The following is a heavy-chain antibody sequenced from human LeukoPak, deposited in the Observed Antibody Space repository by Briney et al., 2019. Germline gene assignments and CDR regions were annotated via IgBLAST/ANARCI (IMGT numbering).Heavy chain of an antibody. CDR2: IYYSGST. CDR3: ARGRIAVAGSFPYFDY. D-gene: IGHD6-19*01. V-gene: IGHV4-59*01. J-gene: IGHJ4*02. CDR1: GGSISSYY. Sequence: PSETLSLTCTVSGGSISSYYWSWIRQPPGQGLEWSGYIYYSGSTNYNPSLKSRVTISIDTSKNQFSLKLSSVTAADTAVYYCARGRIAVAGSFPYFDYWGQGTLVTVSS.